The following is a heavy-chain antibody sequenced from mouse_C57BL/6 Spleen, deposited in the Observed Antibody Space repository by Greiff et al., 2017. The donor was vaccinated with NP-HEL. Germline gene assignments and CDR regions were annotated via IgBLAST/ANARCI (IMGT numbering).Heavy chain of an antibody. CDR1: GYTFTDYY. CDR3: ARSEGITTVVDY. D-gene: IGHD1-1*01. CDR2: INPYNGGT. J-gene: IGHJ2*01. V-gene: IGHV1-19*01. Sequence: VQLQQSGPVLVKPGASVKMSCKASGYTFTDYYMNWVKQSHGKSLEWIGDINPYNGGTSYNQKFKGKATLTVDKSSSTAYMELNSLTSEDSAVYYCARSEGITTVVDYWGQGTTLTVSS.